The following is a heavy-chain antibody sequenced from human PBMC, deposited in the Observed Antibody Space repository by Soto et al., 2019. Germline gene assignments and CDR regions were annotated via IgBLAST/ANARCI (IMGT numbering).Heavy chain of an antibody. D-gene: IGHD3-3*01. CDR3: ASSARDFWSGYLDAFDI. J-gene: IGHJ3*02. CDR2: INHSGST. Sequence: KPSETLSLTCAVYGGSFSGYYWSWIRQPPGKGLEWIGEINHSGSTNYNPSLKSRVTISVDTSKNQFSLKLSSVTAADTAVYYCASSARDFWSGYLDAFDIWGQGTMVTVSS. V-gene: IGHV4-34*01. CDR1: GGSFSGYY.